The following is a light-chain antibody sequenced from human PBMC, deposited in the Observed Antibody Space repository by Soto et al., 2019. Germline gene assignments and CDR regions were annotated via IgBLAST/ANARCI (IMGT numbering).Light chain of an antibody. CDR3: QQSYNTPQT. CDR2: ATD. CDR1: QTITNY. J-gene: IGKJ1*01. Sequence: DIQIAQSPSSLSSSLGDRVTITGRASQTITNYLNWYQQQSGKAPKLLIYATDTLQSGVPSRFSGSGSGTDYTLTISSLQPEDFATYYCQQSYNTPQTFGQGTKVDIK. V-gene: IGKV1-39*01.